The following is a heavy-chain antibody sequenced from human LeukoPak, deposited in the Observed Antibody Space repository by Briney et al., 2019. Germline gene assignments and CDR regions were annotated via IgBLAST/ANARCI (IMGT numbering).Heavy chain of an antibody. D-gene: IGHD6-13*01. V-gene: IGHV1-18*01. CDR1: GYTFTSYG. CDR3: AIEAGYSTRYNWFDP. CDR2: ISAYNGNT. J-gene: IGHJ5*02. Sequence: ASVKVSCKASGYTFTSYGISWVRQAPGQGLEWMGWISAYNGNTNYAQKLQGRVTMTTDTSTSTAYMELRSLRSDDTAVYYCAIEAGYSTRYNWFDPWGRGTLVTVSS.